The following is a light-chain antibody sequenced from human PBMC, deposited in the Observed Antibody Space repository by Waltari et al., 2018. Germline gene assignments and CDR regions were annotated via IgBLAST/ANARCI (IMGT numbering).Light chain of an antibody. V-gene: IGKV1-6*01. CDR3: LQDYNYPRT. CDR1: QGIRND. CDR2: AAS. Sequence: AIQMTQSPSSLSASVGDRVTITCRASQGIRNDLGWYQQKPGKAPKVLIYAASSLQSGVPARFSGSGSGTDFTLTISILQPEDFATYYCLQDYNYPRTFGQGTKLEIK. J-gene: IGKJ2*01.